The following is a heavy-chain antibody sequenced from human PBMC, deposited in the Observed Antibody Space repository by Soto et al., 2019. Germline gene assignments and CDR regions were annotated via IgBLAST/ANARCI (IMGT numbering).Heavy chain of an antibody. Sequence: EVQLVESGGGLVQPGGSLRLSCAATGFTFSNYWMHWVRQTPGKGLVWVSRINSDGSTTNYADSVKGRFTISRDSAKNTLYQQMNSLRAEDTAVYYCARGNYYSMDVWGQGTTVTVSS. V-gene: IGHV3-74*01. CDR3: ARGNYYSMDV. CDR2: INSDGSTT. CDR1: GFTFSNYW. J-gene: IGHJ6*02.